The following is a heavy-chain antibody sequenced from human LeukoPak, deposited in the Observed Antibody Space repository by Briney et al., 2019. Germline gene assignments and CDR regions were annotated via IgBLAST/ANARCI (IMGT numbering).Heavy chain of an antibody. CDR1: GYTFTSYY. V-gene: IGHV1-46*01. CDR2: INPSGGST. Sequence: ASVKVSCKASGYTFTSYYMHWVRQAPGQGLEWMGIINPSGGSTSYAQKFQGRVTMTRDTSTSTVYMELSSLRSEDMAVYYCARAAVPYYYDSRGHHPLDPWGQGTLVTVSS. J-gene: IGHJ5*02. D-gene: IGHD3-22*01. CDR3: ARAAVPYYYDSRGHHPLDP.